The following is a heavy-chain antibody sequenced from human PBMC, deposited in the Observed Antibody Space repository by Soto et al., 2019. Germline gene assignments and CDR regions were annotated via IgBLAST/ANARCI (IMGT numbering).Heavy chain of an antibody. V-gene: IGHV1-46*03. J-gene: IGHJ3*02. D-gene: IGHD2-8*01. CDR2: INPSGGST. Sequence: ASVKVSCKASGYTFTRHYMHCVRQAPGQRAEWMGIINPSGGSTSYAQKFQGRVTMTRDTSTSTVYMELSSLRSEDTAVYYCARDTYCTNGVCHTDAFDIWGQGTMVTVSS. CDR3: ARDTYCTNGVCHTDAFDI. CDR1: GYTFTRHY.